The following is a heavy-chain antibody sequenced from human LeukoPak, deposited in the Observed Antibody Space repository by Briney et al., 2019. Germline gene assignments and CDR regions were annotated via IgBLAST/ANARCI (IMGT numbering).Heavy chain of an antibody. CDR3: AKSPSSSIAARPDYYYYMDV. Sequence: GGSLRLSCAASGFTFSSYATSWVRQAPGKGLEWVSAISGSGGSTYYADSVKGRFTISRDNSKNTLYLQMNSLRAEDTAVYYCAKSPSSSIAARPDYYYYMDVWGKGTTVTVSS. CDR1: GFTFSSYA. V-gene: IGHV3-23*01. J-gene: IGHJ6*03. CDR2: ISGSGGST. D-gene: IGHD6-6*01.